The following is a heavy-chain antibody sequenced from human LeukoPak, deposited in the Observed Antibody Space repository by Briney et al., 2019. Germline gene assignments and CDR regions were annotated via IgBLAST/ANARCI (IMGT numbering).Heavy chain of an antibody. D-gene: IGHD3-16*01. Sequence: GGSRRLSCAASGFTLSRXWXHWVRKAPXXXXXXXSRIIXDXSXTKYADSXKGXXPISRHNAKNTRYVQRNSRRAEDSAVYYCVRQGAGGEFDYWGQGTLVTVSS. CDR1: GFTLSRXW. CDR2: IIXDXSXT. J-gene: IGHJ4*02. V-gene: IGHV3-74*01. CDR3: VRQGAGGEFDY.